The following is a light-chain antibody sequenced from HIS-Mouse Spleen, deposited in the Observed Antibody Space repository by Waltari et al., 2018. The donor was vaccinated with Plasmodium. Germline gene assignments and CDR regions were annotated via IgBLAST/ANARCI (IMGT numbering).Light chain of an antibody. CDR1: SSDVGGYNY. J-gene: IGLJ1*01. V-gene: IGLV2-14*03. Sequence: QSALTQPASVSGSPGQSITISCTGTSSDVGGYNYVSWYQQHPGKAPKLMSYDVSNRPSGVSNRCPGAKSGNTASLTISGLQAEDEADYYCSSYTSSSTAFGTGTKVTVL. CDR2: DVS. CDR3: SSYTSSSTA.